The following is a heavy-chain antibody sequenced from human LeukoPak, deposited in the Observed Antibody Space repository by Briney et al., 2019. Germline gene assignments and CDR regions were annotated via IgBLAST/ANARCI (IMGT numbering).Heavy chain of an antibody. V-gene: IGHV4-34*01. D-gene: IGHD6-19*01. Sequence: SETLSFTCAVYGGSFSGYYWSWIRQPPGKGLEWIGEINHSGSTNYNPSLKSRVTISVDTSKNQFSLKLSSVTAADTAVYYCASGYSSAFDYWGQGTLVTVSS. CDR3: ASGYSSAFDY. CDR2: INHSGST. J-gene: IGHJ4*02. CDR1: GGSFSGYY.